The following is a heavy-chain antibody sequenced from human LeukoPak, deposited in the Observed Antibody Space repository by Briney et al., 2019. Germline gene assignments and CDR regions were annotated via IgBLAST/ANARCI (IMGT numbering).Heavy chain of an antibody. CDR3: ARRAGAYSHPYDY. V-gene: IGHV3-7*03. CDR1: GFTFSSYW. J-gene: IGHJ4*02. D-gene: IGHD4/OR15-4a*01. Sequence: PGGSLRLSCAASGFTFSSYWMSWVRQAPGKGLEWVANIKQDGSEKYYVDSVKGRFTISRDNAKNSLYLQMNSLRAEDTAVYYRARRAGAYSHPYDYWGRGTLVTVSS. CDR2: IKQDGSEK.